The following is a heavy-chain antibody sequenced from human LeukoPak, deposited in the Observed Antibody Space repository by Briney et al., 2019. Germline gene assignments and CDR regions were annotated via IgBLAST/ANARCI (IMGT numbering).Heavy chain of an antibody. Sequence: GASVKVSCKASGYTFTGYYMHWVRQAPGQGLEWMGWINPNSGGTNYAQKFQGRVTMTRDTSISTAYMALSSLISDETAVYYCASDRMRGALEQMNSFDYWGQGTLVSVSS. J-gene: IGHJ4*02. D-gene: IGHD1/OR15-1a*01. V-gene: IGHV1-2*02. CDR2: INPNSGGT. CDR3: ASDRMRGALEQMNSFDY. CDR1: GYTFTGYY.